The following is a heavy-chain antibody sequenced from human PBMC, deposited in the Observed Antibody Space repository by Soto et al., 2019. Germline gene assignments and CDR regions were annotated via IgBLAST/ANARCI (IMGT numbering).Heavy chain of an antibody. CDR2: IIPIFGTA. J-gene: IGHJ6*02. V-gene: IGHV1-69*12. D-gene: IGHD2-2*01. CDR3: ARDEQLLWNYYYYGMDV. CDR1: GGTFSSYA. Sequence: QVQLVQSGAEVKKPGSSVKVSCKASGGTFSSYAISWVRQAPGQGLEWMGGIIPIFGTANYAQKFQGRVTIPADESTSTAYMELSSLRSEDTAVYYCARDEQLLWNYYYYGMDVWGQGTTVTVSS.